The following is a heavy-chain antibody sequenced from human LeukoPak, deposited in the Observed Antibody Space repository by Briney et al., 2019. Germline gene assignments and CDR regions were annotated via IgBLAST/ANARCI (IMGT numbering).Heavy chain of an antibody. CDR3: ARVWELSFDY. V-gene: IGHV3-53*01. Sequence: PGRSLRLSCAASGFTFSSYGMHWVRQAPGKGLEWVSVIYSGGSTNHADSVKGRFTISRDISKNTVHLQMNSLRAEDTAVYYCARVWELSFDYWGQGTLVTVSS. CDR1: GFTFSSYG. J-gene: IGHJ4*02. D-gene: IGHD1-26*01. CDR2: IYSGGST.